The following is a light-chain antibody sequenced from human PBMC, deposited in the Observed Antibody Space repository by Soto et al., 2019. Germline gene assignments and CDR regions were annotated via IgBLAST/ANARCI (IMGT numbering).Light chain of an antibody. CDR3: QQYNNWPPWT. Sequence: IVMTQSPDTLSVSPGERATLSCRASETIYNNVAWYQKRPGQAPRLLIYHTSSRATGIPARFSGSGSGTEFTLTISSLQSEDYAIYYCQQYNNWPPWTFGQGTKVDNK. V-gene: IGKV3-15*01. J-gene: IGKJ1*01. CDR1: ETIYNN. CDR2: HTS.